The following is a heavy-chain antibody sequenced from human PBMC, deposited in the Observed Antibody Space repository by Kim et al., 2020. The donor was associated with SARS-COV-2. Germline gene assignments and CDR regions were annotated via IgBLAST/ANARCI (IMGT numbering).Heavy chain of an antibody. CDR3: ATVVFYYDAGYFKN. Sequence: CAAYECAVTYGCMGLVRQAPGKGVEWVSFSYSGGNTIYADSVKGRLIISRDHSKNTLYLQMNSLRAEDTAVYYCATVVFYYDAGYFKNW. CDR1: ECAVTYGC. CDR2: SYSGGNT. J-gene: IGHJ1*01. V-gene: IGHV3-66*01. D-gene: IGHD3-22*01.